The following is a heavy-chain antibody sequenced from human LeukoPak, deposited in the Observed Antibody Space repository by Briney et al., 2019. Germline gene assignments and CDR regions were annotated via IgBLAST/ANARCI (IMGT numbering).Heavy chain of an antibody. V-gene: IGHV4-34*01. D-gene: IGHD1-26*01. J-gene: IGHJ5*02. CDR2: INHSGST. CDR1: GGSFSGYY. CDR3: ARGRRWELLRAFWFDP. Sequence: SETLSLTCAVYGGSFSGYYWSWIRQPPGKGLEWIGEINHSGSTNYNPSLKSRVTISVDTSKNQFSLKLSSVTAADTAVYYCARGRRWELLRAFWFDPWGQGTLVTVSS.